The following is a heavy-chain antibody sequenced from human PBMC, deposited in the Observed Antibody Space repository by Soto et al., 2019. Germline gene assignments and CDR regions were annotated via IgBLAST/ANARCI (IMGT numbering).Heavy chain of an antibody. CDR1: GVTFSSYA. J-gene: IGHJ4*02. D-gene: IGHD3-22*01. V-gene: IGHV3-30-3*02. CDR3: AVSTMIVVRGMDY. Sequence: AGAVGLSCAASGVTFSSYAMHWVRQAPGKGLEWVAVISYDGSNKYYADSVKGRFTISRDNSKNTLYLQMNSLRAEDTAVYYCAVSTMIVVRGMDYWGQGTLVTVSS. CDR2: ISYDGSNK.